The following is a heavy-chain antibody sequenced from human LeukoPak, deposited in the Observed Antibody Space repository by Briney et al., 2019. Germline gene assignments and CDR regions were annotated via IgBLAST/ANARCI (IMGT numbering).Heavy chain of an antibody. V-gene: IGHV2-26*01. D-gene: IGHD3-10*01. CDR2: IFSNDEK. CDR1: GFSLSNARMG. CDR3: ARIYYYGSGSYYGPADI. Sequence: SGPTLVNPTETLTLTCTVSGFSLSNARMGVSWIRQPPGKALEWLAHIFSNDEKSYNTSLKSRLTISKDTSKSPVVLIMTNMDPVDTATYYCARIYYYGSGSYYGPADIWGQGTMVTVSS. J-gene: IGHJ3*02.